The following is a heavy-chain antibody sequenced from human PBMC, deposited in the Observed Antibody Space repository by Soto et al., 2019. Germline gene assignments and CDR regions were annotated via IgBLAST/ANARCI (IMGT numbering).Heavy chain of an antibody. V-gene: IGHV4-31*03. CDR3: AREKGDFWSGYSYFDY. CDR1: GGSISSGGYY. D-gene: IGHD3-3*01. Sequence: SETLSLTCTVSGGSISSGGYYWSWIRQHPGKGLEWIGYIYYSGSTYYNPSLKSRVTISVDTSKNQFSLKLSSVTAADTAVYYCAREKGDFWSGYSYFDYWGQGTLVTVS. CDR2: IYYSGST. J-gene: IGHJ4*02.